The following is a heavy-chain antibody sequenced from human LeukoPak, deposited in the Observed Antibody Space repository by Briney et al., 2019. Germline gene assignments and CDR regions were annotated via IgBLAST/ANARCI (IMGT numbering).Heavy chain of an antibody. CDR3: ARDRWPGIAAAGTGFDY. D-gene: IGHD6-13*01. CDR1: GFTFSSYA. Sequence: GGSLRLSCAASGFTFSSYAMHWVRQAPGKGLEWVAVVSYDGSNKYYADSVKGRFTISRDNSKNTLYLQMNSLRAEETAVYYCARDRWPGIAAAGTGFDYWGQGTLVTVSS. CDR2: VSYDGSNK. J-gene: IGHJ4*02. V-gene: IGHV3-30-3*01.